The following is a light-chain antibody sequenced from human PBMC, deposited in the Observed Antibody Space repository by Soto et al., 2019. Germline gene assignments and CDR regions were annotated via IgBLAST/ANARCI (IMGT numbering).Light chain of an antibody. CDR1: SSDVGGYEF. CDR2: DVT. CDR3: SSYTTTIVI. J-gene: IGLJ2*01. V-gene: IGLV2-14*01. Sequence: QSALTQPASVPGSPGQSITISCTGTSSDVGGYEFVSWYQQRPGKAPKLVIYDVTYRPSGVSDRFSGSKSGNTASLTISGLQAEDEADYYCSSYTTTIVIFGGGTQLTVL.